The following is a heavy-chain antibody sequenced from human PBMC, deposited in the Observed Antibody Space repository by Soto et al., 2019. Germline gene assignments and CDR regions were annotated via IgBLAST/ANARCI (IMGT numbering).Heavy chain of an antibody. D-gene: IGHD4-17*01. CDR1: GFTFSSYG. CDR3: AKDIVSAPTVTTSGGDY. J-gene: IGHJ4*02. V-gene: IGHV3-30*18. CDR2: ISYDGSNK. Sequence: GGSLRLSCAASGFTFSSYGMHWVRQAPGKGLEWVAVISYDGSNKYYADSVKGRFTISRDNSKNTLYLQMNSLRAEDTAVYYCAKDIVSAPTVTTSGGDYWGQGTLVTVSS.